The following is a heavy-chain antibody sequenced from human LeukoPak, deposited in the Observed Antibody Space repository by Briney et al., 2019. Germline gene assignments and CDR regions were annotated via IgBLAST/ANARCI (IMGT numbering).Heavy chain of an antibody. CDR3: AYGDYDC. V-gene: IGHV3-23*01. Sequence: ESLRPSSAESGFTFSTYAMNWVRQAPGKGLEWVSTISGSGGSTYYADSVKGRFTISRDNSKNTLYLQMNSLRAEDTAVYYCAYGDYDCWGQGTLVTVSS. CDR2: ISGSGGST. CDR1: GFTFSTYA. J-gene: IGHJ4*02. D-gene: IGHD4-17*01.